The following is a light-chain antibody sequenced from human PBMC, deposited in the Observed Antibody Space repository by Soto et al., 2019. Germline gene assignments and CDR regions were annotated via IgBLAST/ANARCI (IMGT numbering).Light chain of an antibody. Sequence: ETVLTQSPGTLSLSPGERATLSCRASQSVSSSHLAWYQQKPGQAPRLVIYGASSRATGIPDRFSGSESGTDFTLTISRLEPEDLAVYYCQQYGSTPLYTFGQATKLEIK. CDR3: QQYGSTPLYT. CDR2: GAS. CDR1: QSVSSSH. J-gene: IGKJ2*01. V-gene: IGKV3-20*01.